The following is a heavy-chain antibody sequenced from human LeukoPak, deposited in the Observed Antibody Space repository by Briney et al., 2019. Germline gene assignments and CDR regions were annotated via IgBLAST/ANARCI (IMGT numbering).Heavy chain of an antibody. CDR1: GGSFSGYY. CDR2: INHSGST. J-gene: IGHJ5*02. D-gene: IGHD3-9*01. Sequence: SETLSLTCAVYGGSFSGYYWSWIRQPPGKGLEWIGEINHSGSTNYNPSLKSRVTISVDTSKNQFSLKLSSVTAADTAVYYCARRGHDILTGIDNWFDPWGQGTLVTVSS. CDR3: ARRGHDILTGIDNWFDP. V-gene: IGHV4-34*01.